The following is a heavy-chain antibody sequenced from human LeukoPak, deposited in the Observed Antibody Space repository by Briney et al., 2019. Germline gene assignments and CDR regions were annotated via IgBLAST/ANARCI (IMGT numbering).Heavy chain of an antibody. D-gene: IGHD1-26*01. V-gene: IGHV4-59*01. CDR2: IYYSGST. Sequence: TSETLSLTCTVSGGSISSYYWSWVRQPPGKGLGWIGYIYYSGSTNYNPSLKSRVTISVDTSKNQFSLKLSSVTAADTAMYYCARDVVGAVAFDIWGQGTMVTVSS. CDR3: ARDVVGAVAFDI. J-gene: IGHJ3*02. CDR1: GGSISSYY.